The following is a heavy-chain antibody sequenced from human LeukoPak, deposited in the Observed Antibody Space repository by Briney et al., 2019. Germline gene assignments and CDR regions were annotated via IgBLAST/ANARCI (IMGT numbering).Heavy chain of an antibody. J-gene: IGHJ3*02. CDR3: ARVPGIAWESDAFDI. D-gene: IGHD6-13*01. CDR2: IWYDGSNK. Sequence: GRSLRLSCAASGFTFSSYGMHWVRQAPGKGLEWVAVIWYDGSNKYYADSVKGRFTISRDNAKNSLYLQMNSLRAEDTAVYYCARVPGIAWESDAFDIWGQGTMVTVSS. V-gene: IGHV3-33*01. CDR1: GFTFSSYG.